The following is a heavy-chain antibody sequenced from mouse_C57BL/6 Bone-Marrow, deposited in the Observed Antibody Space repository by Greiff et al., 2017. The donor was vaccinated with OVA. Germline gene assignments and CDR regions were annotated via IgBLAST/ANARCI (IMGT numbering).Heavy chain of an antibody. J-gene: IGHJ3*01. Sequence: DVKLQESGAELVRPGASVKLTCTASGFNIKDDYMHWVKQRPEQGLEWIGWIDPENGDTEYASKFQGKATITADTSSNTAYLQLSSLTSEDTAVYYCTTGGWFAYWGQGTLVTVSA. CDR1: GFNIKDDY. CDR3: TTGGWFAY. CDR2: IDPENGDT. V-gene: IGHV14-4*01.